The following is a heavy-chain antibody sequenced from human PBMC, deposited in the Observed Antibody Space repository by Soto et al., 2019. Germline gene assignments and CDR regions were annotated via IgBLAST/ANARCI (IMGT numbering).Heavy chain of an antibody. J-gene: IGHJ4*02. CDR1: GGSISSYY. D-gene: IGHD2-15*01. Sequence: SETLSLTCTVSGGSISSYYWSWIRQPPGKGLEWIGYIYYSGSTNYNPSLKSRVTISVDTSKNQFSLKLSSVTAADTAVYYCARDRSYCSGGSCSHRGFDYWGQGTLVTVSS. CDR2: IYYSGST. V-gene: IGHV4-59*01. CDR3: ARDRSYCSGGSCSHRGFDY.